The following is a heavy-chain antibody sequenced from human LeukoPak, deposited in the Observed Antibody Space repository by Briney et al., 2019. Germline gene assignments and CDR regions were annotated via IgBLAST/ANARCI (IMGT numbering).Heavy chain of an antibody. J-gene: IGHJ4*02. D-gene: IGHD3-10*01. Sequence: GASVKVSCKASGGTFSSYAISWVRQAPGQGLEWMGRIIPILGIANYAQKFQGRVTITADKSTSTAYMELSSLRSEDTAVYYCARTPESYYFVSLFDYWGQGTLVTVSS. V-gene: IGHV1-69*04. CDR2: IIPILGIA. CDR1: GGTFSSYA. CDR3: ARTPESYYFVSLFDY.